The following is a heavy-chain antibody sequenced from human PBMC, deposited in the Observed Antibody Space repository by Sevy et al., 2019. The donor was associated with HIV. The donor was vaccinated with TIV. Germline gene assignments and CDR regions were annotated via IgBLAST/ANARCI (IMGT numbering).Heavy chain of an antibody. CDR3: ARDDGYSYFDY. D-gene: IGHD5-12*01. V-gene: IGHV3-48*02. J-gene: IGHJ4*02. CDR1: GFTFSSYS. CDR2: ISSSSSTI. Sequence: GGSLRLSCAASGFTFSSYSMNWVRQAPGKGLEWVSYISSSSSTIYYADSGKGRFTISRDNAKNSRYLEMNSLSDEDTAVYYCARDDGYSYFDYWGQGTLVTVSS.